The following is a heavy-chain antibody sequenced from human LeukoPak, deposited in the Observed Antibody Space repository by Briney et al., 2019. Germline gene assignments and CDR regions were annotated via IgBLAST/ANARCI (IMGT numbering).Heavy chain of an antibody. CDR1: GGSISSYY. V-gene: IGHV4-4*07. J-gene: IGHJ4*02. CDR2: IYKDGST. CDR3: ARGGIAVGGSDY. D-gene: IGHD6-19*01. Sequence: SETLSLTCTVSGGSISSYYWSWIRQPAGKGLEWIGRIYKDGSTNYNPSLKSRVTMSVDTSKKQFSLKLSSVTAADTAVYYCARGGIAVGGSDYWGQGTLVTVSS.